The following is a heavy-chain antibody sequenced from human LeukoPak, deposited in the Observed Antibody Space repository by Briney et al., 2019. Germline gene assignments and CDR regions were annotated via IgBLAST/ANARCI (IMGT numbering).Heavy chain of an antibody. V-gene: IGHV3-30*02. CDR2: IRYDGSNK. CDR1: GFTFSSYG. Sequence: PGGSLRLSCGASGFTFSSYGMHWVRQAPGKGLEWVAFIRYDGSNKCYADSVKGRFTISRDNSEKTRYLQMNSLRAEDTAVYYCAKRRDGYSLGWGQGTMVTVSS. J-gene: IGHJ4*02. CDR3: AKRRDGYSLG. D-gene: IGHD5-24*01.